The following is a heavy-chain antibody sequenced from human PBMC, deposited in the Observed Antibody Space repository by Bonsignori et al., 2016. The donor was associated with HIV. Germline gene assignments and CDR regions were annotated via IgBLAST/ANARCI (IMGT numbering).Heavy chain of an antibody. V-gene: IGHV3-11*01. CDR2: ISRSGYNI. CDR3: ARAGDSGTYYVNWFDP. D-gene: IGHD1-26*01. J-gene: IGHJ5*02. Sequence: WIRQPPGKGLEWVSSISRSGYNIYYADSVKGRFTISRDNANNSLYLQMDSLRGEDTAMYYCARAGDSGTYYVNWFDPWGQGTLVTVSS.